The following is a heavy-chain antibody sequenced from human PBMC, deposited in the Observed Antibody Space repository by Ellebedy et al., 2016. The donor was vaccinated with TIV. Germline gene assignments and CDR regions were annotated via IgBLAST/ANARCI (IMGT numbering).Heavy chain of an antibody. D-gene: IGHD3-10*01. Sequence: SETLSLXCTVSGVSITSGGYYWSWIRQHPGKGLEWIGYIHYSGYTYYNPSLKSRLTISVDTSINQFSLKLISVTAADTAVYYCARNYGSGHFDYWGQGTLVTVSS. V-gene: IGHV4-31*03. CDR3: ARNYGSGHFDY. CDR1: GVSITSGGYY. J-gene: IGHJ4*02. CDR2: IHYSGYT.